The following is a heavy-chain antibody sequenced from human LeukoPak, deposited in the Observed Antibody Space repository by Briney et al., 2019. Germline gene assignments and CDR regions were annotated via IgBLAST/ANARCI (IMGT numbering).Heavy chain of an antibody. CDR3: ARAPLLWFGELGADY. Sequence: PGGSLRLSCAASGFTFSTAWMTWVRQAPGKGLEWVSYISSSSSTIYYADSVKGRFTISRDNAKNSLYLQMNSLRAEDTAVYYCARAPLLWFGELGADYWGQGTLVTVSS. V-gene: IGHV3-48*01. CDR2: ISSSSSTI. J-gene: IGHJ4*02. D-gene: IGHD3-10*01. CDR1: GFTFSTAW.